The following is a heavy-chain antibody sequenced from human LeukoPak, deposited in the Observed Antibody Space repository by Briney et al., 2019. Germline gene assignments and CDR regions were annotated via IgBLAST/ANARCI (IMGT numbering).Heavy chain of an antibody. D-gene: IGHD6-13*01. CDR2: ISAYNGNT. J-gene: IGHJ6*03. CDR1: GYTFTSYG. Sequence: GASVKVSCTASGYTFTSYGISWVRQAPGQGLEWMGWISAYNGNTNYAQKLQGRVTMTTDTSTSTAYMELRSLRSDDTAVYYCARGVAAAGILPYYYYYMDVWGKGTTVTISS. V-gene: IGHV1-18*01. CDR3: ARGVAAAGILPYYYYYMDV.